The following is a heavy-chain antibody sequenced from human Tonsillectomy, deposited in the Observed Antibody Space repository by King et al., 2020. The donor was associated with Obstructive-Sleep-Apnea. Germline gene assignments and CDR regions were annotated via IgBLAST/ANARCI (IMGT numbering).Heavy chain of an antibody. D-gene: IGHD4-17*01. CDR3: ARKGDYGDYDGAFDI. J-gene: IGHJ3*02. CDR2: IKQDGSEK. CDR1: GFTFSSYW. Sequence: VQLVESGGGLVQPGGSLRLSCAASGFTFSSYWMSWVRQAPGKGLEWVANIKQDGSEKYYVDSVKGRFTISRDNAKNSLYLQMNSLRAEDTAVYYCARKGDYGDYDGAFDIWGQGTMVTVSS. V-gene: IGHV3-7*03.